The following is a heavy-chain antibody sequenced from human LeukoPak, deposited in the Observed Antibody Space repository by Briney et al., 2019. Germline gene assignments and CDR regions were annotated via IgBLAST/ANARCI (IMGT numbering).Heavy chain of an antibody. J-gene: IGHJ3*02. CDR1: GDSVSSNNSV. D-gene: IGHD3-10*01. CDR2: TYSRSKWYN. CDR3: ARGPKSGAAFDI. Sequence: SQTLSLTFAISGDSVSSNNSVLNWFRQSPSRGLEWLGRTYSRSKWYNDYAVSVKSRITINPDTSKNQFSLQLNSVTPEDTAVYYCARGPKSGAAFDIWGQGTMVTVSS. V-gene: IGHV6-1*01.